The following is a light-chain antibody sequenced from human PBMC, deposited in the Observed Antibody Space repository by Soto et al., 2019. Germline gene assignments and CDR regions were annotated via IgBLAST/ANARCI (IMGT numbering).Light chain of an antibody. CDR3: QKYNSAPPT. V-gene: IGKV1-27*01. J-gene: IGKJ1*01. Sequence: DSPMTRSPSSLSASVGDRVTVTCRASQGISNYLVWYQQKPGRAPKLLIYAASTLQSGVPSRFSGSGSGTDFTLTISSLQPEDFATYHCQKYNSAPPTFAQGTKADIK. CDR1: QGISNY. CDR2: AAS.